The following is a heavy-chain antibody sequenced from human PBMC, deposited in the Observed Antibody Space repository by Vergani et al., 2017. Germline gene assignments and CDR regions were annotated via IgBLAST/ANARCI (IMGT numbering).Heavy chain of an antibody. D-gene: IGHD6-13*01. J-gene: IGHJ4*02. Sequence: QVQLQESGPGLVKPSGTLSLTCAVSGGSISSSNWWSWVRQPPGKGLEWIGEIYHSGSTNYNPSLKSRVTISVDKSNNKFSLKLSSVTAADTAVYYCARDSGSSFYYFDYWGQGTLVTVSS. CDR1: GGSISSSNW. V-gene: IGHV4-4*02. CDR2: IYHSGST. CDR3: ARDSGSSFYYFDY.